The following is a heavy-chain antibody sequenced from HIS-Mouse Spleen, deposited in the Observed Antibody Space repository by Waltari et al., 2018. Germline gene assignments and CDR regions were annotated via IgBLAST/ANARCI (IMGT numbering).Heavy chain of an antibody. CDR3: ARIQAGKLELPFDY. V-gene: IGHV2-70*15. Sequence: QVTLRESVPALLKPTQTPTLTSTFAGFSISTSGMCVSSIRQHQGKALEWLARIDWDDDKYYSTSLKTRLTISKDTSKNQVVLTMTNMDPVDTATYYCARIQAGKLELPFDYWGQGTLVTVSS. J-gene: IGHJ4*02. CDR2: IDWDDDK. D-gene: IGHD1-7*01. CDR1: GFSISTSGMC.